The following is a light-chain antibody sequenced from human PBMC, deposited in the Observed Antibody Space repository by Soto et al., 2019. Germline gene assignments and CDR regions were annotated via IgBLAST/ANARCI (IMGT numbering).Light chain of an antibody. Sequence: QSVLTQSASVSGAPGQRVTISCTGTTTNIGAGYDVPWYQQLPGTAPKLLIYDNSNRPSGVPDRFSGSKSGTSASLAITGLHAEDEADYYCPSNDSSLRRVFGGGTQLTVL. CDR1: TTNIGAGYD. J-gene: IGLJ2*01. CDR3: PSNDSSLRRV. V-gene: IGLV1-40*01. CDR2: DNS.